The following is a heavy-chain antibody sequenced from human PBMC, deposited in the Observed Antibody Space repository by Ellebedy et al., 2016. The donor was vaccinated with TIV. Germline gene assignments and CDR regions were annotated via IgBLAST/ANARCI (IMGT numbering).Heavy chain of an antibody. CDR2: IYPGDSDT. CDR1: GYMFSTYW. D-gene: IGHD3-10*01. J-gene: IGHJ6*02. V-gene: IGHV5-51*01. Sequence: GESLKISCEGSGYMFSTYWIAWVGQMPGKGLEWMGIIYPGDSDTTYSPSFRGQVTMSVDKSINTVYLQWNSLKASDTAMYYCARRMGRGVKGKFPLDVWGQGTTVIVSS. CDR3: ARRMGRGVKGKFPLDV.